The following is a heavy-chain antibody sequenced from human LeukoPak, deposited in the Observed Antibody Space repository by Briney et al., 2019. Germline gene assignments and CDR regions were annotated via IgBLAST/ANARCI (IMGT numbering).Heavy chain of an antibody. CDR2: INHSGST. J-gene: IGHJ4*02. D-gene: IGHD6-19*01. CDR1: GGSFSGYY. Sequence: SETLSLTCAVYGGSFSGYYWSWIRQPPGKGLEWIGEINHSGSTNYNPSLKSRVTMSVDTSKNQFSLKLSSVTAADTAVYYCARLQWLVPFYYFDYWGQGTLVTVSS. CDR3: ARLQWLVPFYYFDY. V-gene: IGHV4-34*01.